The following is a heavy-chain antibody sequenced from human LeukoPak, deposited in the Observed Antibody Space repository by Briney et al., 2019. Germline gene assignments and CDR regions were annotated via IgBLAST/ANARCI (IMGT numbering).Heavy chain of an antibody. CDR2: MFYSGST. CDR3: ARDRGYSGYDLLSY. V-gene: IGHV4-39*07. D-gene: IGHD5-12*01. Sequence: PSETLSLTCTVSGGSISSSSYYWGWIRQPPGEGLEWIGTMFYSGSTYYNPSLKSRVTISVDTSKNQFSLKLSSVTAADTAVYYCARDRGYSGYDLLSYWGHGTLVTVSS. J-gene: IGHJ4*01. CDR1: GGSISSSSYY.